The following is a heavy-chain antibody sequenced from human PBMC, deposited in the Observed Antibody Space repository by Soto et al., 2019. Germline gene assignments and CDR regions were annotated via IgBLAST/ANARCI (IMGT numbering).Heavy chain of an antibody. V-gene: IGHV4-31*03. Sequence: SETLSLTCTVSGGSISSGGYSWTWIRLHPGKGLEWIGYIYYSGSTYYNPSLQSRVTISVDTSKNQFSLKLSSVTAADTAVYYCARDAEWWFGERGGYYGMDVWGQGTTVTVSS. CDR3: ARDAEWWFGERGGYYGMDV. CDR1: GGSISSGGYS. J-gene: IGHJ6*02. D-gene: IGHD3-10*01. CDR2: IYYSGST.